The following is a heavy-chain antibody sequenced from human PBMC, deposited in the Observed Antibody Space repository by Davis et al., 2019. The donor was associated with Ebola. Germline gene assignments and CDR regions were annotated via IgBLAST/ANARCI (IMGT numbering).Heavy chain of an antibody. CDR2: ISGSGGST. J-gene: IGHJ4*02. V-gene: IGHV3-23*01. CDR1: GFTFSSYA. Sequence: GESLKISCAASGFTFSSYAMSWVRQAPGKGLEWVSAISGSGGSTYYADSVKGRFTISRDNSKNTLYLQMNSLRAEDTAVYYCAKGAAPERYCSGGSCYSTASGFDYWGQGTLVTVSS. CDR3: AKGAAPERYCSGGSCYSTASGFDY. D-gene: IGHD2-15*01.